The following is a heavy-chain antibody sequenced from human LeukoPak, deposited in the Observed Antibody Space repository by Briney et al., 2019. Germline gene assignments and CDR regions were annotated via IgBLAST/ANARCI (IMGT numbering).Heavy chain of an antibody. D-gene: IGHD6-6*01. V-gene: IGHV3-7*03. CDR1: GFTFSGFW. CDR3: ARSSYSSSSSV. J-gene: IGHJ3*01. Sequence: GGSLRLSCAVSGFTFSGFWMSWSRQAPGKGLEWVASINSDGSEGYNADVVKSRFTISRDNAKNSLYLQINSLRAEDTAVYYCARSSYSSSSSVWGQGTMVTVSS. CDR2: INSDGSEG.